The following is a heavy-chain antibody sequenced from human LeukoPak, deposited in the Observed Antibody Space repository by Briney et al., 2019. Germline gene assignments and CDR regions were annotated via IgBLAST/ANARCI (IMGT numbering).Heavy chain of an antibody. V-gene: IGHV4-38-2*02. CDR2: IYHSGST. J-gene: IGHJ4*02. D-gene: IGHD1-26*01. CDR3: AIDLGSYYFDY. CDR1: GYSISSGYY. Sequence: PSETLSLTCTVSGYSISSGYYWGWIRQPPGKGLEWIGSIYHSGSTNYNPSLKSRVTISVDTSKNQFSLKLTSVTAADTAVYYCAIDLGSYYFDYWGQGTLVTVSS.